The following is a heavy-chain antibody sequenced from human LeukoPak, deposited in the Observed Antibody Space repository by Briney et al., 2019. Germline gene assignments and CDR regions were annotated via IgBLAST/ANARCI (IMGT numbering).Heavy chain of an antibody. Sequence: GGSLRLSCAACGFTISNCGFHWVRQAPGKGLEWVSVIWYDGSKKYYADSVNGRFTISRDNSKNTLYLQMNRLRVEGTAVYYCARDDSSFAPFDYWGQGTLVTVSS. CDR2: IWYDGSKK. V-gene: IGHV3-33*01. J-gene: IGHJ4*02. D-gene: IGHD4-11*01. CDR3: ARDDSSFAPFDY. CDR1: GFTISNCG.